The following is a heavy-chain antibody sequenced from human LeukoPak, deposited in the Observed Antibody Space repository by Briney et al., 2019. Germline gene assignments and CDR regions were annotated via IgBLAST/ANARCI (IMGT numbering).Heavy chain of an antibody. CDR3: ASGIWLGESSFDY. V-gene: IGHV4-34*01. Sequence: PSETLSLTCAVYGGSFSGYYWSWIRQPPGKGLEWIGEINHSGSTNYNPSLKSRVTISVDTSKNQFSLKLSSVTAADTAVYYCASGIWLGESSFDYWGQGTLVTVSS. CDR2: INHSGST. CDR1: GGSFSGYY. J-gene: IGHJ4*02. D-gene: IGHD3-10*01.